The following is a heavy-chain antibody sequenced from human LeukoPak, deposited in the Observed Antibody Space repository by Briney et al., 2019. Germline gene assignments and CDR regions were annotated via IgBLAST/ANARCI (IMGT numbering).Heavy chain of an antibody. Sequence: PGGSLRLSCAASGFTFSNAWMNWVRQAPGKGLEWVSSISSSSSYIYYEDSVKGRITISRDNAKNSLYLQMNSLRAEDTAVYYCAREDEIPERVFDYWGQGTLVTVSS. CDR3: AREDEIPERVFDY. CDR1: GFTFSNAW. D-gene: IGHD1-1*01. CDR2: ISSSSSYI. V-gene: IGHV3-21*01. J-gene: IGHJ4*02.